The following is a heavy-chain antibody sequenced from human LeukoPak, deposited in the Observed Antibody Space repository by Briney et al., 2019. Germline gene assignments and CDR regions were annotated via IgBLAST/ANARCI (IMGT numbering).Heavy chain of an antibody. Sequence: GGSLKLSCVASRSTFSNHYMSWVRQAPGKGLEWVATIKPDGSETFYVDSVKGRFTVSRDNAKNSLYLQMSSLRAEDTAVYHCARNLVHLWNVFDFWGLGTMVTVSS. CDR3: ARNLVHLWNVFDF. D-gene: IGHD5-18*01. J-gene: IGHJ3*01. CDR2: IKPDGSET. CDR1: RSTFSNHY. V-gene: IGHV3-7*01.